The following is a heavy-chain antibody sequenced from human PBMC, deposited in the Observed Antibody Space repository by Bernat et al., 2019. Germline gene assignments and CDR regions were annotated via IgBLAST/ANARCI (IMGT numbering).Heavy chain of an antibody. Sequence: QVQLQESGPGLVKSSQTLSLTCTVSGGSISSGGYYWSWIRQHPGKGLEWIGYIYYSGSTYYNPSLKSRVTISVDTSKNQFSLKLSSVTAADTAVYYCARVKVTFGGVISPPYYFDYWGQGTLVTVSS. CDR1: GGSISSGGYY. D-gene: IGHD3-16*02. CDR2: IYYSGST. J-gene: IGHJ4*02. CDR3: ARVKVTFGGVISPPYYFDY. V-gene: IGHV4-31*03.